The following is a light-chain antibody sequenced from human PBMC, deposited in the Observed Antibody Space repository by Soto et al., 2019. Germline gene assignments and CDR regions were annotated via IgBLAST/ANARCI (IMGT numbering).Light chain of an antibody. CDR1: QSVSSSY. J-gene: IGKJ1*01. V-gene: IGKV3-20*01. Sequence: EIVLTQSPGTLSLSPGERATXXXXXXQSVSSSYLAWYQQKPGQAPRLLIYGASSRATGIPDRFSGSGSGTDFTLTISRLEPEDFAVYYCQQYGSSPRTFGQGTKVDIK. CDR3: QQYGSSPRT. CDR2: GAS.